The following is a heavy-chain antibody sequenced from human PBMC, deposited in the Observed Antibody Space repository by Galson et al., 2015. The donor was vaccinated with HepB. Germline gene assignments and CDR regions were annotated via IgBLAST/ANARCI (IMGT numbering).Heavy chain of an antibody. D-gene: IGHD3-22*01. CDR2: ISGSGGST. V-gene: IGHV3-23*01. Sequence: SLRLSCAASGFTFSSYAMSWVRQAPGKGLEWVSAISGSGGSTYYADSVKGRFTISRDNSKNTLYLQMNSLRAEDTAVYYCAKWDGYYYDSSGYHVYWGQGTLVTVSS. CDR1: GFTFSSYA. CDR3: AKWDGYYYDSSGYHVY. J-gene: IGHJ4*02.